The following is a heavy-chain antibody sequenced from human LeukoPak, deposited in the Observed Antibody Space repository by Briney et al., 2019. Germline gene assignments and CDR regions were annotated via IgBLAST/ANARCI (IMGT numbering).Heavy chain of an antibody. CDR3: AKTYLVVPAAIHFDY. CDR1: GFTFSSYA. J-gene: IGHJ4*02. Sequence: PGGSLRLSCAASGFTFSSYAMSWVRQAPGKGLEWVSAISGGGGSTYYADSVKGRFTISRDNSKNTLYLQMNSLRAEDTAVYYRAKTYLVVPAAIHFDYWGQGTLVTVSS. CDR2: ISGGGGST. D-gene: IGHD2-2*02. V-gene: IGHV3-23*01.